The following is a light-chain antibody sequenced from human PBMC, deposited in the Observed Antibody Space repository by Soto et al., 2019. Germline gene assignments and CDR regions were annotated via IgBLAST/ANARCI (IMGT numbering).Light chain of an antibody. CDR3: SAWDDSLNGPV. J-gene: IGLJ3*02. Sequence: SALTQPPSASGTPGQRVTVSCSGSRSNIGSHPVHWYQQLPGTAPKLLIFNKNLRPSGVPDRFSGSKSGTSASLAISGLQSEDEADYYCSAWDDSLNGPVFGGGTKVTVL. CDR2: NKN. V-gene: IGLV1-44*01. CDR1: RSNIGSHP.